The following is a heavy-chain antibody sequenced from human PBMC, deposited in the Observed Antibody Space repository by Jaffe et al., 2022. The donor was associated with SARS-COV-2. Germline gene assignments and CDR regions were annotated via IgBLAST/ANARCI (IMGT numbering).Heavy chain of an antibody. J-gene: IGHJ5*02. Sequence: QVQLQESGPGLVKPSQTLSLTCTVSGGSISSGSYYWSWIRQPAGKGLEWIGRIYTSGSTNYNPSLKSRVTISVDTSKNQFSLKLSSVTAADTAVYYCARLGPYSSSWYRYNWFDPWGQGTLVTVSS. CDR2: IYTSGST. D-gene: IGHD6-13*01. CDR3: ARLGPYSSSWYRYNWFDP. V-gene: IGHV4-61*02. CDR1: GGSISSGSYY.